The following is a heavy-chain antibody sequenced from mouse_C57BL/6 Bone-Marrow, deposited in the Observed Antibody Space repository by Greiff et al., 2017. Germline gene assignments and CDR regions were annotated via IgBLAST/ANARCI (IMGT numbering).Heavy chain of an antibody. Sequence: QVQLKESGAELVKPGASVQMSCKASGYTFTTYPIEWMKQNHGKSLEWIGNFHPYNDDTKYNEKFKGKATLPVEKSSSTVYLELSRLTSDDSAVYYCARRSNYLYWYFDVWGTGTTVTVSS. J-gene: IGHJ1*03. CDR2: FHPYNDDT. V-gene: IGHV1-47*01. D-gene: IGHD2-5*01. CDR3: ARRSNYLYWYFDV. CDR1: GYTFTTYP.